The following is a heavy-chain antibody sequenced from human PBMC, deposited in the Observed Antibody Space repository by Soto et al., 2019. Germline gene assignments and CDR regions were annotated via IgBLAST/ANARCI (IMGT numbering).Heavy chain of an antibody. J-gene: IGHJ6*02. CDR3: TSPSYYDFWSGYHHYYYYGMDV. Sequence: GGSLRLSCAASGFTFSNAWMNWVRQAPGKGLEWVGRIKSKTDGGTTDYAAPVKGRFTISRDDSKNTLYLQMNSLKTEDTAVYYCTSPSYYDFWSGYHHYYYYGMDVWGQGTTVTVSS. CDR2: IKSKTDGGTT. V-gene: IGHV3-15*07. CDR1: GFTFSNAW. D-gene: IGHD3-3*01.